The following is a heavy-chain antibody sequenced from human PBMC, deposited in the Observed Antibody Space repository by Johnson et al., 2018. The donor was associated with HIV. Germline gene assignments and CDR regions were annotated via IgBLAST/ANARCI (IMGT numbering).Heavy chain of an antibody. J-gene: IGHJ3*02. V-gene: IGHV3-66*01. D-gene: IGHD6-13*01. CDR1: GFTVSSNY. CDR2: IYSGGST. CDR3: ARGLERCSSWFGAFDI. Sequence: MLLVESGGGLVQPGGSLRLSCAASGFTVSSNYMSWVRQAPGKGLEWVSVIYSGGSTYYADSVKGRFTISRDNSKNTLYLQMNSLRAEDTAVYYCARGLERCSSWFGAFDIWGQGTMVTVSS.